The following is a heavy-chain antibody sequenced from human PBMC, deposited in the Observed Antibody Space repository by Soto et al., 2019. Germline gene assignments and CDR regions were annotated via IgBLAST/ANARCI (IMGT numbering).Heavy chain of an antibody. Sequence: EVQLVQSGAEVKKPGESLKISCTGSGYSFPSRWIAWLRQTPGQGLEGMGMIYPGDSETRYSPSSQGQVTISADKSITTASLQGTRLKAAKTAMSYGAASYRTAMIFKWGPGTLVPVSS. J-gene: IGHJ4*02. CDR3: AASYRTAMIFK. D-gene: IGHD5-18*01. CDR1: GYSFPSRW. CDR2: IYPGDSET. V-gene: IGHV5-51*03.